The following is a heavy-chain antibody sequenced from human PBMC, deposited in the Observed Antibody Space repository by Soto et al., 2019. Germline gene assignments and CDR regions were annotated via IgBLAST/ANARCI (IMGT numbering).Heavy chain of an antibody. V-gene: IGHV1-18*01. CDR3: ARYPPYSTSPQVFDY. CDR2: ISTYNGNT. CDR1: GYSFTRFG. J-gene: IGHJ4*02. D-gene: IGHD6-6*01. Sequence: QVQLLQSGAEVKKPGASVRVSCKASGYSFTRFGISWVRQAPGQGLEWVGRISTYNGNTKYAQKLEGRVTVSTDTSTSTAYMELRSLRSDDTAVYYCARYPPYSTSPQVFDYWGQGTLLTVSS.